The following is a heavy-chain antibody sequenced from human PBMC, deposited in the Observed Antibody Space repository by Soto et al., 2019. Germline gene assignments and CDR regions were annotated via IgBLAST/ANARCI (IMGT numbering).Heavy chain of an antibody. CDR3: ARDHLGYCSGGSCYFYYGMDV. CDR1: GYTFTSYA. D-gene: IGHD2-15*01. J-gene: IGHJ6*02. Sequence: ASVKVSCKASGYTFTSYAMHWVRQAPGQRLEWMGWINAGNGNTKYSQKFQGRVTITRDTSASTAYMELSSLRSEDTAVYYCARDHLGYCSGGSCYFYYGMDVWGQGTTVTVSS. CDR2: INAGNGNT. V-gene: IGHV1-3*01.